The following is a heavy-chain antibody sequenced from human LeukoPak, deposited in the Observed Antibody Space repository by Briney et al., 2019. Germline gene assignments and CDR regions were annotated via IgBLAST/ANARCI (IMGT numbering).Heavy chain of an antibody. D-gene: IGHD5-18*01. CDR3: ARRGYTYDSFDY. CDR1: GGSISSSSYY. Sequence: PSETLSLTCTVSGGSISSSSYYWDWIRQPPGKGLEWIGSIYYSGSTYYNPSLKSRVTISVDTSKNQFSLKLSSVTAADTAVYFCARRGYTYDSFDYWGQGTLVTVSS. V-gene: IGHV4-39*07. CDR2: IYYSGST. J-gene: IGHJ4*02.